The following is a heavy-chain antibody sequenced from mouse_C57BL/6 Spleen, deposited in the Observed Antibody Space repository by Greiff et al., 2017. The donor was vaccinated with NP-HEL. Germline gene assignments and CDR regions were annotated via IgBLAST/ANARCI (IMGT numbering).Heavy chain of an antibody. CDR1: GYAFSSSW. J-gene: IGHJ2*01. CDR2: IYPGDGDT. CDR3: ARGGNGYDGDY. Sequence: QVQLQQSGPELVKPGASVKISCKASGYAFSSSWMNWVKQRPGKGLEWIGRIYPGDGDTNYNGKFKGKATLTADKSSSTSYMQLSSLTSEDSAVYFCARGGNGYDGDYWGQGTTLTVSS. D-gene: IGHD2-2*01. V-gene: IGHV1-82*01.